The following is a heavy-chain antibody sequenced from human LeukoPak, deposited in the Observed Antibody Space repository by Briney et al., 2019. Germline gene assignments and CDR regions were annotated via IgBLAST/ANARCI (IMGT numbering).Heavy chain of an antibody. CDR3: ARSRTRFDY. J-gene: IGHJ4*02. Sequence: TGGSLRLSCAASGFTFSSYAMHWVRQAPGKGLEWVAVISYDGSNKYYADSVKGRFTISRDNSKNTLYLQMNSLRAEDTAVYYCARSRTRFDYWGQGTLVTGSS. V-gene: IGHV3-30*04. D-gene: IGHD1-14*01. CDR1: GFTFSSYA. CDR2: ISYDGSNK.